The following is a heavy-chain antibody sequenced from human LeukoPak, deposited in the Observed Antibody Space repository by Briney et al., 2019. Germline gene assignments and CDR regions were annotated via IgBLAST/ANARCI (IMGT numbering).Heavy chain of an antibody. CDR3: ARESTAFDY. CDR1: GYTFTSYY. Sequence: ASVKVSCKASGYTFTSYYMHWVRQAPGQGLEWMGLINPTGGSTSYAQQFQGRISMSRDTSTSTVYMEMSSLTSEDTALYYCARESTAFDYWGQGTPVTVCS. CDR2: INPTGGST. V-gene: IGHV1-46*01. J-gene: IGHJ4*02.